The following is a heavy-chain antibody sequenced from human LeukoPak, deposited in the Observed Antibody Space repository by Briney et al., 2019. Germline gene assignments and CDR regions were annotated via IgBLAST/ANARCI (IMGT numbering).Heavy chain of an antibody. J-gene: IGHJ3*02. D-gene: IGHD3-3*01. V-gene: IGHV4-34*01. Sequence: SETLSLTCAAYGGSFSGYYWSWIRQPPGKGLEWIGEINHSGSTNYNPSLKSRVTISVDTSKNQFSLKLSSVTAADTAVYYCARSVGTIFVRFDAFDIWGQGTMVTVSS. CDR1: GGSFSGYY. CDR3: ARSVGTIFVRFDAFDI. CDR2: INHSGST.